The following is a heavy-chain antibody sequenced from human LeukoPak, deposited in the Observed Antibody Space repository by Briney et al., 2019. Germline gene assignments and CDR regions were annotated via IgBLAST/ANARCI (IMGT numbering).Heavy chain of an antibody. CDR2: INSDGSST. Sequence: QPGGSLRLSCAASGFTFSSYWMHWVRQPPGKGLVWVSRINSDGSSTTYADSVKGRFTISRDNGQNTLYLQMNSLRAEDTAVYYCAREGRGYSYAFEYWGQGTLVTVSS. J-gene: IGHJ4*02. V-gene: IGHV3-74*01. CDR1: GFTFSSYW. CDR3: AREGRGYSYAFEY. D-gene: IGHD5-18*01.